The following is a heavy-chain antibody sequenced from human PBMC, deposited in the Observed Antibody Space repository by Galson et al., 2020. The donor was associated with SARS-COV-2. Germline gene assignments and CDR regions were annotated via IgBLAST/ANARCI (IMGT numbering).Heavy chain of an antibody. J-gene: IGHJ4*02. CDR2: INHSGST. CDR1: GGSISGYY. V-gene: IGHV4-34*01. CDR3: ARVALMTSVDPTCDY. D-gene: IGHD3-16*01. Sequence: SETLSLTCAVYGGSISGYYWSWIRQPPGTGMEWIGEINHSGSTNYHQSLKSRVTISVDTSKNQFYLKLSSVTAADTAVYYCARVALMTSVDPTCDYWGQGTLVTVSS.